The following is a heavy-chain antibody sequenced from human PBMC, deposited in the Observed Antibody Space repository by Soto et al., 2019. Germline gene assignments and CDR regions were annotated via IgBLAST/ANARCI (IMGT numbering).Heavy chain of an antibody. V-gene: IGHV4-34*01. CDR3: ARQRYCGYDSHYYYGMDV. D-gene: IGHD5-12*01. CDR1: GGSFSGYY. Sequence: PSETLSLTCAVYGGSFSGYYWSWIRQPPGKGLEWIGEINHSGSTNYNPSLKSRVTISVDTSKNQFSLKLSSVTAADTAVYYCARQRYCGYDSHYYYGMDVWGQGTTVTVSS. J-gene: IGHJ6*02. CDR2: INHSGST.